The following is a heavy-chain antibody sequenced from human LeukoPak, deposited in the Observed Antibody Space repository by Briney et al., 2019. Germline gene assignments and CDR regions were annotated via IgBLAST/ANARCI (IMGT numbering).Heavy chain of an antibody. Sequence: SETMSLTCTVSGGSISSYYWSWIRQPPGKGLEWIGYIYYSGSTNYNPSLKSRVTISVDTSKNQFSLKLSSVTAADTAVYYCARDPGVLYGGPSYYYYYMDVWGKGTTVTVS. CDR2: IYYSGST. V-gene: IGHV4-59*01. CDR3: ARDPGVLYGGPSYYYYYMDV. J-gene: IGHJ6*03. D-gene: IGHD4-23*01. CDR1: GGSISSYY.